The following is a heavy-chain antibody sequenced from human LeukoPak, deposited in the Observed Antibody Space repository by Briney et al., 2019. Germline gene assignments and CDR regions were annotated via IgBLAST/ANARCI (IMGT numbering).Heavy chain of an antibody. V-gene: IGHV4-59*01. Sequence: GSLRLSCAAARFTISSYWMSWDPQAPGKGLEWVGYIYYCGKTNYTHSLKSRVTISVDTSKNQFSLKLSSVTAADTAVYYCARVRGLSATFDYWGQGTLVTVSS. CDR3: ARVRGLSATFDY. CDR1: RFTISSYW. CDR2: IYYCGKT. D-gene: IGHD5-12*01. J-gene: IGHJ4*02.